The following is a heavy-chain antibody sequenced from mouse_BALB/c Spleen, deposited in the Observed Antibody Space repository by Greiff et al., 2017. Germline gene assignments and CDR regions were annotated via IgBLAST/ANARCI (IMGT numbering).Heavy chain of an antibody. V-gene: IGHV3-2*02. Sequence: EVQRVESGPGLVKPSQSLSLTCTVTGYSITSDYAWNWIRQFPGNKLEWMGYISYSGSTSYNPSLKSRISITRDTSKNQFFLQLNSVTTEDTATYDCARAGLRYYYAMDYWGQGTSVTVSS. CDR1: GYSITSDYA. CDR2: ISYSGST. D-gene: IGHD2-4*01. CDR3: ARAGLRYYYAMDY. J-gene: IGHJ4*01.